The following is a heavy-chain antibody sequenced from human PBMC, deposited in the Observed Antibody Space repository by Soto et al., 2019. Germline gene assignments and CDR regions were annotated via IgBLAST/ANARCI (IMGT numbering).Heavy chain of an antibody. CDR1: GFTVSSNY. Sequence: GGSLRLSCAASGFTVSSNYMNWVRQAPGKGLEWVSIMYSGGTTYYADSVKGRFTISRDNSKNTLYLQMNSLRAEDTAVYYCARERRSSYSMEDWGQGAQVSVSS. CDR2: MYSGGTT. J-gene: IGHJ4*02. D-gene: IGHD6-6*01. CDR3: ARERRSSYSMED. V-gene: IGHV3-66*01.